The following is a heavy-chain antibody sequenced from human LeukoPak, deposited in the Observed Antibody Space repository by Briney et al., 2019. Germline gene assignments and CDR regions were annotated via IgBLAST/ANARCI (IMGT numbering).Heavy chain of an antibody. CDR1: GFTFSSYA. CDR3: AKDGSYYSDSSGYSTD. D-gene: IGHD3-22*01. Sequence: GGSLRLSCAASGFTFSSYAMSWVRQAPGKGLEWVSAISGSGGSTYYADSVKGRFTISGDNSKNTLYLQMNSLRAEDTAVYYCAKDGSYYSDSSGYSTDWGQGTLVTVSS. J-gene: IGHJ4*02. CDR2: ISGSGGST. V-gene: IGHV3-23*01.